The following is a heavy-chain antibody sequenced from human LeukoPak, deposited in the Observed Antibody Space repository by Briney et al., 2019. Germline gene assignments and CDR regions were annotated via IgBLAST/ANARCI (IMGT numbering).Heavy chain of an antibody. CDR2: ISSSSYI. V-gene: IGHV3-21*04. CDR1: GFTFSSYS. J-gene: IGHJ4*02. Sequence: PGGSLRLSCAASGFTFSSYSMNWVRQAPGKGLEWVSSISSSSYIYYADSVKGRFTISRDNSKNTLYLQMNSLRAEDTAVYYCAKDPEYQPADYWGQGTLVTVSS. D-gene: IGHD2-2*01. CDR3: AKDPEYQPADY.